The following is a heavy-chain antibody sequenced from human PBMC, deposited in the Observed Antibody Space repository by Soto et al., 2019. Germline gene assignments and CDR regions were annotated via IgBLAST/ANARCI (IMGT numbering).Heavy chain of an antibody. CDR1: GVSVGTFF. CDR3: ARSSGFGASHLQFDP. D-gene: IGHD1-26*01. Sequence: SETLSLTCTVSGVSVGTFFWSWIRQTPGGGLDVIAHSYGGYAHYSPSLQSRIRVSTDTSKNQSSLQLKSVTAADTAVYFCARSSGFGASHLQFDPWGQGILVNV. V-gene: IGHV4-59*02. J-gene: IGHJ5*02. CDR2: SYGGYA.